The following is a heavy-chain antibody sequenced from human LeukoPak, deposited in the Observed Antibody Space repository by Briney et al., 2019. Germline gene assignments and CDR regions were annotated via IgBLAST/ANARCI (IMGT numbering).Heavy chain of an antibody. CDR1: GFIFSSHW. CDR2: IKYDGSEQ. CDR3: ARDYGWSFAN. J-gene: IGHJ4*02. D-gene: IGHD3-10*01. V-gene: IGHV3-7*03. Sequence: GGSLRLSCAASGFIFSSHWMNWVRQAPGKGPEWVANIKYDGSEQYYVDSVKGRFSISRDNTKNLLYLQMNSLRVEDTAVYYCARDYGWSFANWGQGTLVTVSS.